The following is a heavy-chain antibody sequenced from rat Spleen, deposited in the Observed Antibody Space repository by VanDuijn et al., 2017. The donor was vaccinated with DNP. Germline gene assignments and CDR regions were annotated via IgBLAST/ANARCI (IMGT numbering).Heavy chain of an antibody. J-gene: IGHJ4*01. Sequence: EVQLVESGGGLVQPGHSLRLSCAASGFIFSDYAMAWVRQSPKMGLEWVATIIYDGSSAFYRDSVTGRFTISRDFAKTTLYLQMDSLRSEETDTYYCARLRDVHLRYALDSWGQGTSVTVSS. CDR2: IIYDGSSA. CDR1: GFIFSDYA. CDR3: ARLRDVHLRYALDS. V-gene: IGHV5S10*01. D-gene: IGHD1-12*01.